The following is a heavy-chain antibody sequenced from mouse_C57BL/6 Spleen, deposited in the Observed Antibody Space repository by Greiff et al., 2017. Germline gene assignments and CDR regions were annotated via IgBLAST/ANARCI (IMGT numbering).Heavy chain of an antibody. CDR2: INPGSGGT. CDR3: ARTGDDGYFDY. J-gene: IGHJ2*01. V-gene: IGHV1-54*01. D-gene: IGHD2-3*01. CDR1: GYAFTNYL. Sequence: VQLQQSGPELVKPGTSVKVSCKASGYAFTNYLIEWVKQRPGQGLEWIGVINPGSGGTNYNEKFKGKATLTADKSSSTAYMQLSSLTSEDSAVYFCARTGDDGYFDYWGQGTTLTVSS.